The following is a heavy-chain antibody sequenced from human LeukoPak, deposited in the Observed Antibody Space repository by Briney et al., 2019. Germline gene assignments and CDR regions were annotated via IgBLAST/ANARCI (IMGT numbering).Heavy chain of an antibody. CDR3: ARRGYYSYDAFDI. J-gene: IGHJ3*02. CDR2: IYPGDSNT. V-gene: IGHV5-51*01. Sequence: GASLKISCKGSGSSFTNYWIGWVRQMPGKGLEWMGIIYPGDSNTKYSPSFQGQVTISADESINTAYLQWSSLKASDTAMYYCARRGYYSYDAFDIWGQGTMVTVSS. D-gene: IGHD3-22*01. CDR1: GSSFTNYW.